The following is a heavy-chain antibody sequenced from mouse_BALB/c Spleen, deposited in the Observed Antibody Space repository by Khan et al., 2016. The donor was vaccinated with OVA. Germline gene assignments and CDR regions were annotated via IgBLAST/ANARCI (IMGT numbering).Heavy chain of an antibody. D-gene: IGHD2-1*01. Sequence: QVQLKQSGAELARPGASVKLSCKASGYTFTRYWMQWVKQRPGQGLEWIGAIYPGDGDTKYTQKFKGKATLTADKSSSTAYMELSSLASEDSAVYYCASQYGSYFDYWGQGTTLTVSS. V-gene: IGHV1-87*01. CDR2: IYPGDGDT. J-gene: IGHJ2*01. CDR3: ASQYGSYFDY. CDR1: GYTFTRYW.